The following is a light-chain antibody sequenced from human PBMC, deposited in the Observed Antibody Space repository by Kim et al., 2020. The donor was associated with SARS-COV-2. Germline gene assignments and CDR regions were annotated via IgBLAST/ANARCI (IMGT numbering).Light chain of an antibody. V-gene: IGLV2-14*03. J-gene: IGLJ3*02. CDR1: RKTSGSYDY. Sequence: GQSISSSCTRTRKTSGSYDYVSWHQQHPGNAPKLMIYDVNKRPSGISSRFSGSKSGSTASLTISGLQAEDEADYYCSSFTTRSTLVFGGGTQLTVL. CDR3: SSFTTRSTLV. CDR2: DVN.